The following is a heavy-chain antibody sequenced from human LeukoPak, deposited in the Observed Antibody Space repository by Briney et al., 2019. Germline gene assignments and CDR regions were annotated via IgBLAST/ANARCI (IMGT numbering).Heavy chain of an antibody. Sequence: SETLSLTCTVSGGSISSSSYYWGWIRQPAGKGLEWIGRIYTSGSTNYNPSLKSRVTMSVDTSKNQFPLKLSSVTAADTAVYYCASGTGDAFDIWGQGTMVTVSS. V-gene: IGHV4-61*02. CDR1: GGSISSSSYY. CDR3: ASGTGDAFDI. D-gene: IGHD3-10*01. CDR2: IYTSGST. J-gene: IGHJ3*02.